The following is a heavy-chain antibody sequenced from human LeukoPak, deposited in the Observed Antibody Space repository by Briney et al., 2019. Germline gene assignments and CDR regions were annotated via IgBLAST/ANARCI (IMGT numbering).Heavy chain of an antibody. CDR2: INHSGST. Sequence: TTSETLSLTCTVSGGSISSYYWSWIRQPPGKGLEWIGEINHSGSTNYNPSLKSRVTISVDTSKNQFSLKLSSVTAADTAVYYCARGSIAVAGALFDYWGQGTLVTVSS. D-gene: IGHD6-19*01. V-gene: IGHV4-34*01. CDR3: ARGSIAVAGALFDY. J-gene: IGHJ4*02. CDR1: GGSISSYY.